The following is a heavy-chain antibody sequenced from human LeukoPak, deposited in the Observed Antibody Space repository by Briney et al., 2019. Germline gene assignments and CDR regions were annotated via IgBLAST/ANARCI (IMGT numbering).Heavy chain of an antibody. V-gene: IGHV4-39*02. D-gene: IGHD2-15*01. CDR3: ARYGSGDTCAGGVDH. CDR1: GGSISGSTYY. J-gene: IGHJ4*02. CDR2: IHYTGST. Sequence: SETLSLTCTVSGGSISGSTYYWGWIRQPPGMGLEWVGVIHYTGSTYYNPSLKSRVTISVDTSKNHFSLKLTSVNAADTAVYYCARYGSGDTCAGGVDHWGQGILATVSS.